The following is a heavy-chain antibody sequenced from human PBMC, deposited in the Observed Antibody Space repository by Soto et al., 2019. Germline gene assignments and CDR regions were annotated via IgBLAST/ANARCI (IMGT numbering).Heavy chain of an antibody. CDR3: ARLYCSSVSCYNEY. Sequence: SETLSLTCGVSGFPVSYGYYWGWIRQPPGKGLEWLGSIYQSGKTYYNPSLKSRLTLSMDTSKNEFSVRLRSVTAADTAVYFCARLYCSSVSCYNEYWGPGVQVTVS. D-gene: IGHD2-2*01. CDR1: GFPVSYGYY. CDR2: IYQSGKT. J-gene: IGHJ4*02. V-gene: IGHV4-38-2*01.